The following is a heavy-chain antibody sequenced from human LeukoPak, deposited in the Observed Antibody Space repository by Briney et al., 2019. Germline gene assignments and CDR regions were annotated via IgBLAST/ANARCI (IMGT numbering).Heavy chain of an antibody. CDR3: TSLVVTDNWAFDV. D-gene: IGHD2-21*02. J-gene: IGHJ3*01. CDR2: ISHDGSSL. Sequence: GGSLRLSCAASGFTFSRYWMHWVRQAPGKGLVWVSRISHDGSSLSYADSVRGRFIISRDNAKNTLYLQVNSLRAEDTAVYFCTSLVVTDNWAFDVWGQGTTVTVSS. CDR1: GFTFSRYW. V-gene: IGHV3-74*01.